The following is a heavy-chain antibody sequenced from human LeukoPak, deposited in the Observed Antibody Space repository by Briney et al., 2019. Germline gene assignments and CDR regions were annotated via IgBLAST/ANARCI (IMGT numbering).Heavy chain of an antibody. CDR1: GFTFSSYE. V-gene: IGHV3-23*01. J-gene: IGHJ4*02. Sequence: GGSLRLSCAASGFTFSSYEMNWVRQAPGKGLEWVSAISGSGGSTNYADSVKGRFTISRDNSKNTLYLQMNSLRAEDTAVYYCAKDLGIMITFGGVIVQEVEFDYWGQGTLVTVSS. CDR2: ISGSGGST. CDR3: AKDLGIMITFGGVIVQEVEFDY. D-gene: IGHD3-16*02.